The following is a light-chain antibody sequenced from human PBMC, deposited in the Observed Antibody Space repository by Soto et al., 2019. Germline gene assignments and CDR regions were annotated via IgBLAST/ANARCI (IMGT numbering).Light chain of an antibody. CDR2: YDS. V-gene: IGLV3-21*04. Sequence: SYELTQPPSVSVAPGKTARITWGGNNIGSKSVHWYQQKPGQAPVLVIYYDSDRPSGIPERFSGSNSGNTATLTISRVEAGDEADYYCQVWDSSSDHVVFGGGTKGHRP. J-gene: IGLJ2*01. CDR1: NIGSKS. CDR3: QVWDSSSDHVV.